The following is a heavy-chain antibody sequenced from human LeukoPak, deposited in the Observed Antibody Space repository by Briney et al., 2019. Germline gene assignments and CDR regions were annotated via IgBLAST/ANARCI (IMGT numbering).Heavy chain of an antibody. CDR2: IYYSGST. D-gene: IGHD2-15*01. CDR3: ASARAGMVEIDL. V-gene: IGHV4-39*07. CDR1: GGSISSSSYY. J-gene: IGHJ2*01. Sequence: SETLSLTCTVSGGSISSSSYYWGWIRQPPGKGLEWIGSIYYSGSTYYNPSLKSRVTISVDTSKNQFSLKLSSVTAADTAVYYCASARAGMVEIDLWGRGTLVTVSS.